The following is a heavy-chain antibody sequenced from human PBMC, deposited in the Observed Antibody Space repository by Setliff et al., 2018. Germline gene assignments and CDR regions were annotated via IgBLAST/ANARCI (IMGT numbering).Heavy chain of an antibody. V-gene: IGHV4-61*02. D-gene: IGHD3-3*01. Sequence: PSETLSLTCTVSGGSISSGSYYWSWIRQPAGKGLEWIGRIYTSGSTNYNPSLKSRVTISVDTSKNQFSLKLSSVTAADTAVYYCARDAKDDFWSGYLDYYGMDVWGQGTRSPSP. CDR3: ARDAKDDFWSGYLDYYGMDV. CDR2: IYTSGST. J-gene: IGHJ6*02. CDR1: GGSISSGSYY.